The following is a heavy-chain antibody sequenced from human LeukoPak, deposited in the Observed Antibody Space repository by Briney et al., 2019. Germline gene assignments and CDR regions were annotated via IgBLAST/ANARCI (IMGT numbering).Heavy chain of an antibody. CDR1: GYTFTGYY. CDR2: INPNSGGT. CDR3: ARLASSGYLNYFDY. J-gene: IGHJ4*02. D-gene: IGHD3-22*01. V-gene: IGHV1-2*02. Sequence: GASVKVSRKASGYTFTGYYMHWVRQAPGQGLEWMGWINPNSGGTNYAQKFQGRVTMTRDTSISTAYMELRSLRSDDTAVYYCARLASSGYLNYFDYWGQGTLVTVSS.